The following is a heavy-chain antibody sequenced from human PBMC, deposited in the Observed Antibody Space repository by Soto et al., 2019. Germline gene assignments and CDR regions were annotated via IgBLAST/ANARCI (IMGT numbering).Heavy chain of an antibody. V-gene: IGHV4-34*01. CDR1: AGSFSHYY. CDR2: IKHSGSS. J-gene: IGHJ3*02. CDR3: ARGGSSDWQVALDI. D-gene: IGHD6-19*01. Sequence: QVQQQPWGAGLLKPSETLSLTCAVYAGSFSHYYWNWIRQSPRKGLEWIGKIKHSGSSNYNPSLRSRVSFSVDMSKNQFSLRLTSVTAADTAVYYCARGGSSDWQVALDIWGQGTMVTVSS.